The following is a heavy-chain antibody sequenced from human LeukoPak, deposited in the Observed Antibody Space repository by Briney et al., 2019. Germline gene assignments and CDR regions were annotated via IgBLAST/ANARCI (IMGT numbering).Heavy chain of an antibody. CDR2: ISISGSTI. J-gene: IGHJ6*04. CDR3: AELGITMIGGV. D-gene: IGHD3-10*02. CDR1: GFTFSSYE. Sequence: PAGGSLRLSCAASGFTFSSYEMNWVRQAPGKGLEWVSYISISGSTIYYADSVKARFTISRDNAKNSLYLQMNSLRAEDTAVYYCAELGITMIGGVWGKGTTVTISS. V-gene: IGHV3-48*03.